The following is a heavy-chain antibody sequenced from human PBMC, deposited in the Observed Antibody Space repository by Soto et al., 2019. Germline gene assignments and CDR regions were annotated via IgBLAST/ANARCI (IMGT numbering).Heavy chain of an antibody. Sequence: VQLLQSGGGLVQPGGSLRLSCAASGFTFTSYDMSWVRQAPGKGLGWVSAIAGIGGRIYYAASVKGRFTISRDNSKNPLYQQMHGLRAEDTAVYYCAKEYGGCFSDYWGQGTLVTVSS. D-gene: IGHD4-17*01. J-gene: IGHJ4*02. CDR1: GFTFTSYD. V-gene: IGHV3-23*01. CDR3: AKEYGGCFSDY. CDR2: IAGIGGRI.